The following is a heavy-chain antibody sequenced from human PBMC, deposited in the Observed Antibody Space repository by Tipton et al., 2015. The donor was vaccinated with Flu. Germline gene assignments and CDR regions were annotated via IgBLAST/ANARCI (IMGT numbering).Heavy chain of an antibody. Sequence: TLSLTCTVSGGSISSYYWSWIRQPPGKGLEWIGYIYYSGSTNYNPSLKSRVTISVDTSKNQFSLKLSSVTAADTAVYYCARVDIRGIAAAKWVWFAPWGPGSLVTVSS. CDR2: IYYSGST. D-gene: IGHD6-13*01. CDR1: GGSISSYY. CDR3: ARVDIRGIAAAKWVWFAP. V-gene: IGHV4-59*01. J-gene: IGHJ5*02.